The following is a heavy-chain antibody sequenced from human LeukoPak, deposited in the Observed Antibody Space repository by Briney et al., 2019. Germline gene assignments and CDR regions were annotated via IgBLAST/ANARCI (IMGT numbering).Heavy chain of an antibody. J-gene: IGHJ3*02. CDR1: GYTFTSYG. Sequence: GASVKVSCKASGYTFTSYGISWVRQAPGQGLEWMGWISAYNGNTNYAQKLQGRVTMTTDTSTSTAYMELRSLRSDDTAVYYCARDLGYSGSYQSPNAFDIWGQGTMVTVSS. V-gene: IGHV1-18*01. D-gene: IGHD1-26*01. CDR2: ISAYNGNT. CDR3: ARDLGYSGSYQSPNAFDI.